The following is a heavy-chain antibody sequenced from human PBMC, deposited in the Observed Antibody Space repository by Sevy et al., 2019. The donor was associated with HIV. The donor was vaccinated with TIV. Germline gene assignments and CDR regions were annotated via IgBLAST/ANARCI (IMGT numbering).Heavy chain of an antibody. J-gene: IGHJ4*02. Sequence: SETLSLTCSVSGGSISSSTYYWGWIRQPPGRGLEWIGSVYFTGSTYYNPSLKSRVTISVGTSKNEFSLKVNSVTAPDQGVYFLCGLGCFTVFCLLAPNYLGHRGQGTLVTVSS. D-gene: IGHD3-9*01. CDR2: VYFTGST. V-gene: IGHV4-39*01. CDR1: GGSISSSTYY. CDR3: CGLGCFTVFCLLAPNYLGH.